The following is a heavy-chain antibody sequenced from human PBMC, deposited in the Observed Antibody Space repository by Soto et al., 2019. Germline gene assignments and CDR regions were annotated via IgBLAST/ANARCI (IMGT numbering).Heavy chain of an antibody. V-gene: IGHV1-69*12. J-gene: IGHJ3*02. D-gene: IGHD6-13*01. CDR1: GGTFSNHA. Sequence: QVQLVQSGAEVKKPGSSVKVSCKASGGTFSNHAINWVQQAPGQGLEWMGRIIPIFTTTNYAQNFQGRVTITADESTITAYMELTSLKHDDTAVYYCAREVAADGTFREDVFDIWGQGTMVTVSS. CDR2: IIPIFTTT. CDR3: AREVAADGTFREDVFDI.